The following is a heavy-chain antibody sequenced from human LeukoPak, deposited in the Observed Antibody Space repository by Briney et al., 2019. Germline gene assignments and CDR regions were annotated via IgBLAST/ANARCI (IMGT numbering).Heavy chain of an antibody. CDR1: GFTFSSYG. Sequence: PGGSLRLSCAASGFTFSSYGMHWVRQAPGKGLEWVAVIWYDGSNKYYADSVKGRFTISRDNSKNTLYLQMNSLRAEDTAVYYCAKEGVFTRSYYYYMDVWGKGTTVTVSS. D-gene: IGHD5/OR15-5a*01. CDR2: IWYDGSNK. J-gene: IGHJ6*03. CDR3: AKEGVFTRSYYYYMDV. V-gene: IGHV3-33*06.